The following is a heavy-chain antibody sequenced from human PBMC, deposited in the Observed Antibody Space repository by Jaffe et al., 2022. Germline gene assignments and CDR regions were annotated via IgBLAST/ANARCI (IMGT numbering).Heavy chain of an antibody. D-gene: IGHD6-19*01. CDR1: GFTFSSYA. CDR3: AKDGGYSSGIYLSGDAFDI. CDR2: ISGSGGST. J-gene: IGHJ3*02. V-gene: IGHV3-23*01. Sequence: EVQLLESGGGLVQPGGSLRLSCAASGFTFSSYAMSWVRQAPGKGLEWVSAISGSGGSTYYADSVKGRFTISRDNSKNTLYLQMNSLRAEDTAVYYCAKDGGYSSGIYLSGDAFDIWGQGTMVTVSS.